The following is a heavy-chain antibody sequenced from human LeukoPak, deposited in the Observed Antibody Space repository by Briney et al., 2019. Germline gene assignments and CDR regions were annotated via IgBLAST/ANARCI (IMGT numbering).Heavy chain of an antibody. CDR1: GFTFDDYA. CDR2: ISWDGGTT. V-gene: IGHV3-43D*03. J-gene: IGHJ4*02. CDR3: AKDMYFRYSSSWYAPLDY. Sequence: PGGSLRLSCAASGFTFDDYAMHWVRQAPGKSLEWVSLISWDGGTTYYADSVKGRFTISRDNNKNSLSLQMNSLRAEDTALYYCAKDMYFRYSSSWYAPLDYWGQGTLVTVSS. D-gene: IGHD6-13*01.